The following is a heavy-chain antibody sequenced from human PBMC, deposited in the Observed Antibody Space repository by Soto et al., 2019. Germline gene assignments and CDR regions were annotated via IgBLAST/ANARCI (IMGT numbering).Heavy chain of an antibody. CDR2: IYYSGST. CDR1: GGSISSSSYY. J-gene: IGHJ4*02. V-gene: IGHV4-39*01. CDR3: ASTVAGYDILFDY. Sequence: QLQLQESGPGLVKPSETLSLTCTVSGGSISSSSYYWGWIRQPPGKGLEWIGSIYYSGSTYYNPSLKSRVTISVDTSKNQFSLKLSSVTAADTAVYYCASTVAGYDILFDYWGQGTLVTVSS. D-gene: IGHD3-9*01.